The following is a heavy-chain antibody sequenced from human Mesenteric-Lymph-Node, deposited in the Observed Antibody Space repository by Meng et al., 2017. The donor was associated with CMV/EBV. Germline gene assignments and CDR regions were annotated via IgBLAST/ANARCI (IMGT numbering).Heavy chain of an antibody. J-gene: IGHJ4*02. CDR2: IYYSGST. V-gene: IGHV4-59*01. Sequence: GSLRLSCAVYSGSLSGYYWSWIRQPPGKGLEWIGYIYYSGSTNYNPSLKSRVTISVDTSKNQFSLKLSSVTAADTAVYYCARDLGGGNDYWGQGTLVTVSS. D-gene: IGHD3-16*01. CDR3: ARDLGGGNDY. CDR1: SGSLSGYY.